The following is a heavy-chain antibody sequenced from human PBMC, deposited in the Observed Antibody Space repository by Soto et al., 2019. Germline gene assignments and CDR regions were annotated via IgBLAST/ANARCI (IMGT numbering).Heavy chain of an antibody. Sequence: SETLSLTCTVSGGSISSGGYYWSWIRQHPGKGLEWIGYIYYSGSTYYNPSLKSRVTISVDTPKNQFSLKLSSVTAADTAVYHCARGFPEGGSSSGSNDSWGQGTLVTVSS. CDR1: GGSISSGGYY. CDR3: ARGFPEGGSSSGSNDS. D-gene: IGHD5-18*01. CDR2: IYYSGST. J-gene: IGHJ4*02. V-gene: IGHV4-31*03.